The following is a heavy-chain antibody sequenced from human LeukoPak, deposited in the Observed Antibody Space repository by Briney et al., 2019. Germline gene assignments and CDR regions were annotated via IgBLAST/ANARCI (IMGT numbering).Heavy chain of an antibody. J-gene: IGHJ4*02. CDR2: IYTSGST. D-gene: IGHD2-2*01. CDR3: AKDPSAMTSEITYRPLPIDY. Sequence: SETLSLTCTVSGGSISSYYWSWIRQPAGKGLEWIGRIYTSGSTNYNPSLKSRVTMSVDTSKNQFSLKLSSVTAADTAVYYCAKDPSAMTSEITYRPLPIDYWGQGTLVTVSS. V-gene: IGHV4-4*07. CDR1: GGSISSYY.